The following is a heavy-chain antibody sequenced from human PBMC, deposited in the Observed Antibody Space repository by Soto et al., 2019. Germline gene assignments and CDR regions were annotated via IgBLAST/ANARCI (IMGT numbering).Heavy chain of an antibody. CDR2: IYYRGST. Sequence: QVQLQESGPGLVKPSQTLSLTCTVSGGSISSDNYYWSWIRQHPGKGLEWIGYIYYRGSTYYNPSHEGRVTMSVDTSKNQFSLKLTSVTAADTAVYYCAREFYSGSYYGWFDYWGQGTLVTVSS. CDR1: GGSISSDNYY. V-gene: IGHV4-31*03. CDR3: AREFYSGSYYGWFDY. D-gene: IGHD1-26*01. J-gene: IGHJ4*02.